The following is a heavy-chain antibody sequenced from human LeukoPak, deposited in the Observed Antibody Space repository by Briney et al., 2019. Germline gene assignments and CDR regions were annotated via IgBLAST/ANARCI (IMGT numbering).Heavy chain of an antibody. CDR3: AKEGGYCSGGTCYPWWFDA. D-gene: IGHD2-15*01. CDR2: INPKSGGT. Sequence: GASVKVSCKASGYTFTTYYLHWVRQAPGQEIEWMAWINPKSGGTNYAQKFQGRVTMTRDTSITTAYMELNSLRSDDTAVYYCAKEGGYCSGGTCYPWWFDAWGQGTLVTVSS. CDR1: GYTFTTYY. J-gene: IGHJ5*02. V-gene: IGHV1-2*02.